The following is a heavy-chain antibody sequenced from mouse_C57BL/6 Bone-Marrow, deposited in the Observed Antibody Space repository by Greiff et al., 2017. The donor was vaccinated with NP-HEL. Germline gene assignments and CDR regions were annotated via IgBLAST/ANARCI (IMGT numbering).Heavy chain of an antibody. Sequence: QVQLQQSGAELMKPGASVKLSCKATGYTFTGYWIEWVKQRPGHGLEWIGEILPGSGSTNYNEKFKGKATFTADTSSNTAYMQLSSLTTEDSAIYYCARKIYYYGSSYGNFDVWGTGTTVTVSS. CDR2: ILPGSGST. V-gene: IGHV1-9*01. CDR3: ARKIYYYGSSYGNFDV. D-gene: IGHD1-1*01. CDR1: GYTFTGYW. J-gene: IGHJ1*03.